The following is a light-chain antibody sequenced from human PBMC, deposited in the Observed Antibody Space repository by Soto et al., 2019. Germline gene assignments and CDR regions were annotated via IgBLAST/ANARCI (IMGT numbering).Light chain of an antibody. CDR2: DAS. J-gene: IGKJ4*01. Sequence: DIVLTQSPGTLSLSPGERATLSCGASQSINSRSLAWYQQKPGQAPRLLIYDASSRATGIPDRFSASGSGTDFTLTISSLEPEDFATYYCQKCKIAPFTFGGGTKVEMK. CDR1: QSINSRS. V-gene: IGKV3D-20*02. CDR3: QKCKIAPFT.